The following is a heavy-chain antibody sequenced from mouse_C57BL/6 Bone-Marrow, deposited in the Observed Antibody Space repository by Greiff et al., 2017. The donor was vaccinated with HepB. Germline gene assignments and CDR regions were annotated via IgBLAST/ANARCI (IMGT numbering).Heavy chain of an antibody. Sequence: VQGVESGAELARPGASVKLSCKASGYTFTSYGISWVKQRTGQGLEWIGEIYPRSGNTYYNEKFKGKATLTADKSSSTAYMELRSLTSEDSAVYFCAMEANWYYFDYWGQGTTLTVSS. CDR1: GYTFTSYG. CDR2: IYPRSGNT. V-gene: IGHV1-81*01. J-gene: IGHJ2*01. CDR3: AMEANWYYFDY. D-gene: IGHD4-1*01.